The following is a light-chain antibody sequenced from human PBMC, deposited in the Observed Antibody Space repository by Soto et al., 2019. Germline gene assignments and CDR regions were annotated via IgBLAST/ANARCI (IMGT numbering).Light chain of an antibody. CDR2: DAS. CDR1: QSVSSY. Sequence: EIVLTQSPATLSLSPGERATLSCRAGQSVSSYLAWYQQKPGQAPRLLIYDASNRATGTPARFSGSGSGTDFTLTISSLEPEDFAVYYFQHRSNWPVTFGQGTKLEIK. J-gene: IGKJ2*01. CDR3: QHRSNWPVT. V-gene: IGKV3-11*01.